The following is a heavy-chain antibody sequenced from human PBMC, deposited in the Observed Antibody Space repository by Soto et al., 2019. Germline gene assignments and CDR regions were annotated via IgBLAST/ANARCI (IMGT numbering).Heavy chain of an antibody. D-gene: IGHD2-15*01. V-gene: IGHV3-11*01. Sequence: LRLSCAASRFTFSDYYMTWIRQAPGKGLEWVSYISSSGTGIYYPDSVKGRFTISRDNAKNSLYLQMSSLRAEDTAVYYCARAYSDAFDIWGQGTMVTVSS. CDR2: ISSSGTGI. CDR1: RFTFSDYY. CDR3: ARAYSDAFDI. J-gene: IGHJ3*02.